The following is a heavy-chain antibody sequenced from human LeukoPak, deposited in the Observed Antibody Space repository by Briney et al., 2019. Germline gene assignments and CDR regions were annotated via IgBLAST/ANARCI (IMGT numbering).Heavy chain of an antibody. V-gene: IGHV3-7*01. CDR3: ARSIGYCSGGICYPDAFDI. CDR1: GFTFSNYA. J-gene: IGHJ3*02. CDR2: INRDGSQK. Sequence: GRSLRLSCAASGFTFSNYAMHWVRQAPGKGLEWVANINRDGSQKNHVDSVQGRFTISRDNAKNSLYLQMNSLTAEDTAVYYCARSIGYCSGGICYPDAFDIWGQGTMVTVSS. D-gene: IGHD2-15*01.